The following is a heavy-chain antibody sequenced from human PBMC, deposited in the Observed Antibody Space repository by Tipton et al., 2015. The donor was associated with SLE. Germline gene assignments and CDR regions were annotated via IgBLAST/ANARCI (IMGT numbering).Heavy chain of an antibody. V-gene: IGHV4-31*03. CDR1: GGSIRSGDYY. Sequence: GLVKPSETLSLTCTVSGGSIRSGDYYWSWIRQHPGKGLEWIGYIHDSGATFYNPSLRSRSAVSVDTSQNQFSLRLTSVTAADTAVYYCARHLGASFDFWGQGILVTVSS. CDR2: IHDSGAT. J-gene: IGHJ4*02. CDR3: ARHLGASFDF.